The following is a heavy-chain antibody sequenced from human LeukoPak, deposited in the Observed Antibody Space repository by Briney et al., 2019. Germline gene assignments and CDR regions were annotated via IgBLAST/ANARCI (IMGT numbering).Heavy chain of an antibody. CDR3: ARDGYSSTGAFDI. D-gene: IGHD5-18*01. CDR1: GFTFSSYE. CDR2: ISSSGSTI. J-gene: IGHJ3*02. Sequence: PGGSLRLSCAASGFTFSSYEMNWVRQAPGKGLEWVSYISSSGSTIYYADSVKGRFTISRDNAKNSLYLQMNSLRAEDTAVYYCARDGYSSTGAFDIWGQGTMVTVSS. V-gene: IGHV3-48*03.